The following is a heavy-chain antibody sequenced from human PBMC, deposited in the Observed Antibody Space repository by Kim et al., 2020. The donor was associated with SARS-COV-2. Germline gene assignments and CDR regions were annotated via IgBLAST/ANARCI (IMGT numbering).Heavy chain of an antibody. D-gene: IGHD6-13*01. CDR1: GFTFSAYE. CDR2: IGSSGSTT. J-gene: IGHJ5*01. Sequence: GGSLRLSCVASGFTFSAYEMNWVRQAPGKGLEWVSCIGSSGSTTYYADSVKGRFTISRDNAKDSLYLQMNSLRVEDTAVYFCARGPNTAAAPSWGHGTLVTVSS. V-gene: IGHV3-48*03. CDR3: ARGPNTAAAPS.